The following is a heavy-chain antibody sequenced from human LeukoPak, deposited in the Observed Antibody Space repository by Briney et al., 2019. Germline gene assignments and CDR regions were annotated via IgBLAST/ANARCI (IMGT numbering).Heavy chain of an antibody. CDR3: ARDINYYDSSGLYADAFDI. J-gene: IGHJ3*02. CDR1: GGPISSYY. D-gene: IGHD3-22*01. CDR2: IYTSGST. V-gene: IGHV4-4*07. Sequence: SETLSLTCTVSGGPISSYYWSWIRQPAGKGLEWIGRIYTSGSTNYNPSLKSRVTMSVDTSKNQFSLKLSSVTAADTAVYYCARDINYYDSSGLYADAFDIWGQGTMVTVSS.